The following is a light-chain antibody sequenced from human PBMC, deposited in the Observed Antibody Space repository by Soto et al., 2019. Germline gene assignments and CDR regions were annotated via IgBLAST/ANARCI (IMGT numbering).Light chain of an antibody. Sequence: QSVLTQPPSASGSPGQSVTISCAGTINEVGGYNYVSWYQQHPGKVHQLMIYQVTKRPSGVPYRSSASKSDTTASLTISGPQAEDEGDYYCMSYAGGNRFVFGTGTKVTVL. CDR1: INEVGGYNY. CDR2: QVT. J-gene: IGLJ1*01. CDR3: MSYAGGNRFV. V-gene: IGLV2-8*01.